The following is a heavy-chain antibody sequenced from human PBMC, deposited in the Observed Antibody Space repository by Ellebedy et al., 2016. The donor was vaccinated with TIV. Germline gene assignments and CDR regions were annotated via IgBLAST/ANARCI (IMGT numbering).Heavy chain of an antibody. J-gene: IGHJ4*02. CDR2: ISGSGGST. CDR1: RFTFSSYA. CDR3: AKDRYSSSWSDFFDY. Sequence: GGSLRLXXAASRFTFSSYAMSWVRQAPGKGLEWVSAISGSGGSTYYADSVKGRFTISRDNSKNTLYLQMNSLRAEDTAVYYCAKDRYSSSWSDFFDYWGQGTLVTVSS. V-gene: IGHV3-23*01. D-gene: IGHD6-13*01.